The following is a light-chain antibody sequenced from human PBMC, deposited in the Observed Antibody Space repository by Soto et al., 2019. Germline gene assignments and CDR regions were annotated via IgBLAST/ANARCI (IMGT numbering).Light chain of an antibody. CDR2: GNS. CDR3: QSYDTSLSAYV. CDR1: SSNIGAGYD. Sequence: QSVLAQPPSVSGAPGQKVTISCTGSSSNIGAGYDLHWYQQLPGTAPKLLLYGNSNRPSGVPDRFSGSKSGTSGSLAITGLHAEDEADYYCQSYDTSLSAYVFGTGTKLTVL. V-gene: IGLV1-40*01. J-gene: IGLJ1*01.